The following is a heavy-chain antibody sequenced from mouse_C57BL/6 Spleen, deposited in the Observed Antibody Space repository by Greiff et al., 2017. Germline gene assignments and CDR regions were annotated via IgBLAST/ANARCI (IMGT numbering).Heavy chain of an antibody. J-gene: IGHJ1*03. CDR3: APIYYDYDGPHWYFDV. CDR2: IHPSDSDT. Sequence: QVQLQQPGAELVKPGASVKVSCKASGYTFTSYWMHWVKQRPGQGLEWIGRIHPSDSDTNYNQKFKGKATLTVDKSSSTAYRQLSSLTSEDSAVYYCAPIYYDYDGPHWYFDVWGTGTTVTVSS. V-gene: IGHV1-74*01. CDR1: GYTFTSYW. D-gene: IGHD2-4*01.